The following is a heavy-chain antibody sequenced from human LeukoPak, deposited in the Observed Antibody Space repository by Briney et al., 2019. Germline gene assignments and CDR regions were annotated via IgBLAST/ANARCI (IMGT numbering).Heavy chain of an antibody. CDR1: XYXXTXXX. CDR2: IYPGDSDT. J-gene: IGHJ1*01. V-gene: IGHV5-51*01. CDR3: ATYAGSHSKYFQH. D-gene: IGHD3-10*01. Sequence: GESLKISCKGSXYXXTXXXLXXXXXXPXKXXEXXGXIYPGDSDTRYSPSFQGQVSISADKSISTAYLQWSSLKASDXAMYYCATYAGSHSKYFQHWGQGTLVTVSS.